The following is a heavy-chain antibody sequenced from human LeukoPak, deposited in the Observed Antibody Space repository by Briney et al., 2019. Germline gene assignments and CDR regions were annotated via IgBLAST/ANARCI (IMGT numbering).Heavy chain of an antibody. V-gene: IGHV3-30*03. D-gene: IGHD3-10*01. Sequence: SGGSLRLSCAASGFTFSDYYMSWIRQAPGKGLEWVAIVSYDGTKSHYADSVQGRFTISRDSSHNTLYLQMNNLKTDDTALYYCARVRHGSVRGGFDVWGQGTLVTVSS. J-gene: IGHJ3*01. CDR3: ARVRHGSVRGGFDV. CDR1: GFTFSDYY. CDR2: VSYDGTKS.